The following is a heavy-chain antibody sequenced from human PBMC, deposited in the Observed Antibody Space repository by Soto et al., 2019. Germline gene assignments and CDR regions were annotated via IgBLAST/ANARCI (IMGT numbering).Heavy chain of an antibody. V-gene: IGHV1-69*12. CDR2: IIPIFGTV. CDR3: ATGGERDYYDQSGWR. J-gene: IGHJ1*01. D-gene: IGHD3-22*01. CDR1: GGTLSNYA. Sequence: QVQLVQSGAEVKKPGSSVKVSCKASGGTLSNYALDWVRQAPGQGLEWMGGIIPIFGTVRHAQNLQGRVTITADESTATAYMELSSLRYEDTAMYYCATGGERDYYDQSGWRWGQGALVSVS.